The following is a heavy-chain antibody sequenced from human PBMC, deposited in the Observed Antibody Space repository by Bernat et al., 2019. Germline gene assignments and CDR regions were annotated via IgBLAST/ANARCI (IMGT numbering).Heavy chain of an antibody. J-gene: IGHJ5*02. CDR1: GFIFSNYA. V-gene: IGHV3-33*01. Sequence: QVQLVESGGGVVQPGRSLRLSCAASGFIFSNYAMHWVRQAPGKGLEWVAVIWYDGSNKYYADSVKGRFTISRDNSKNTLNLQMNSLRAEDTAVYYCARDWANYYESTDPYNWFDPWGQGTLVTVSS. D-gene: IGHD3-22*01. CDR3: ARDWANYYESTDPYNWFDP. CDR2: IWYDGSNK.